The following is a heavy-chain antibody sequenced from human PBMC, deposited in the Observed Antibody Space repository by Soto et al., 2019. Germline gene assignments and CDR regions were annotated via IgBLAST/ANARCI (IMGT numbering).Heavy chain of an antibody. V-gene: IGHV3-21*01. D-gene: IGHD3-3*01. J-gene: IGHJ5*02. CDR3: ARWPTIFGVVTSPYNWFDP. CDR2: ISSSSSYI. Sequence: GGSLRLSCAASGFTFSSYSMNWVRQAPGKGLEWVSSISSSSSYIYYADSVKGRSTISRDNAKNSLYLQMNSLRAEDTAVYYCARWPTIFGVVTSPYNWFDPWGQGTLVTVSS. CDR1: GFTFSSYS.